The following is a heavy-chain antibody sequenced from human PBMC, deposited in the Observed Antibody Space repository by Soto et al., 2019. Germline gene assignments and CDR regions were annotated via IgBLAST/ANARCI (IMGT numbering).Heavy chain of an antibody. V-gene: IGHV4-31*03. CDR1: GGSVSSVGYY. J-gene: IGHJ4*02. D-gene: IGHD2-8*01. Sequence: SETVSLTCTVSGGSVSSVGYYWSWIRQHPGKGLEWIGYITYSGNTYYNPSLESRVTMSADTSKNQFSLKLSSVTAADTAVYFCVRGGSCTNGVCSVFDYWGQGTLVTVSS. CDR3: VRGGSCTNGVCSVFDY. CDR2: ITYSGNT.